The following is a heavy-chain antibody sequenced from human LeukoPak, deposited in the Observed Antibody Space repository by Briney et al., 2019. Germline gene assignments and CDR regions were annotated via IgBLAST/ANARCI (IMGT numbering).Heavy chain of an antibody. Sequence: PGGSLRLSCAASGFTLSSYAMSWVRQAPGKGLEWVSAISGSGGSTYYADSVKGRFTISRHNSKNTLYLQMNSLRAEDTAVYYCAKCLFQVGYFDYWGQGTLVTVSS. J-gene: IGHJ4*02. CDR1: GFTLSSYA. CDR2: ISGSGGST. V-gene: IGHV3-23*01. CDR3: AKCLFQVGYFDY.